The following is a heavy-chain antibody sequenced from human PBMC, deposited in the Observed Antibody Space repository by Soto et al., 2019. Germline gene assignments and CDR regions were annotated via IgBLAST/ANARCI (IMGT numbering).Heavy chain of an antibody. Sequence: EVQLLESGGGLVQPGGSLRLSCAASGFTFRSYGMSWVRQAPGKGLEWVSSFTDGNTYYADSVKGRFTISRDNSKDTLYLQMNSLGAEDTAIYYCAKAYSTGWKVYYYDYWGQGTLVTVSS. CDR2: FTDGNT. J-gene: IGHJ4*02. CDR3: AKAYSTGWKVYYYDY. CDR1: GFTFRSYG. V-gene: IGHV3-23*01. D-gene: IGHD6-19*01.